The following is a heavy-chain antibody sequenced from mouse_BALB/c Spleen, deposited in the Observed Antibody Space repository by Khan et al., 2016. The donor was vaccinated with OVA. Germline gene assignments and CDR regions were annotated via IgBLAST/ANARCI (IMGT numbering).Heavy chain of an antibody. CDR1: GFSLSRYN. V-gene: IGHV2-6-4*01. CDR3: ARAYYRYDGYYAMDY. J-gene: IGHJ4*01. D-gene: IGHD2-14*01. CDR2: IWGGGVT. Sequence: QVQLQQPGPGLVAPSQSLSITCTVSGFSLSRYNIHWVRQPPGKGLEWLGMIWGGGVTDYNSTLKSRLSISKDNSKRQVFLKMNSLQADDTAMYYCARAYYRYDGYYAMDYWGQGTSVTVSS.